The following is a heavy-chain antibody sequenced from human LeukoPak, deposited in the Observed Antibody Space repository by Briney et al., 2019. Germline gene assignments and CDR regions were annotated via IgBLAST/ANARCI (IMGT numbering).Heavy chain of an antibody. V-gene: IGHV1-18*01. CDR3: ARDLSDIVLMVYAPRGDY. Sequence: VSEKVSCKASGYTFTSYGISWVRQAPGQGLEWMGWISTYNGTTNYAQKLQGRVTMTTDTSTSTAHMELRSLRSDDTAVYYCARDLSDIVLMVYAPRGDYWGQGTLVTVSS. CDR2: ISTYNGTT. J-gene: IGHJ4*02. D-gene: IGHD2-8*01. CDR1: GYTFTSYG.